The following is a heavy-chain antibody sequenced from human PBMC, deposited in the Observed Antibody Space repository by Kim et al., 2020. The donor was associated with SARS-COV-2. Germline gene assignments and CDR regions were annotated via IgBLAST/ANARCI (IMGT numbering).Heavy chain of an antibody. J-gene: IGHJ1*01. CDR3: ARVDYGDYGYFQH. CDR1: GFTFSSYS. CDR2: ISSSSSYI. D-gene: IGHD4-17*01. Sequence: GGSLRLSCAASGFTFSSYSMNWVRQAPGKGLEWVSSISSSSSYIYYADSVKGRFTISRDNAKNSLYLQMNSLRAEDTAVYYCARVDYGDYGYFQHWGQGTLLTVSS. V-gene: IGHV3-21*01.